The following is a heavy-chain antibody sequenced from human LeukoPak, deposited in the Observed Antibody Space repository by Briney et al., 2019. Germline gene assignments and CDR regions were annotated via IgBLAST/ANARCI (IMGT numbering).Heavy chain of an antibody. J-gene: IGHJ4*02. CDR2: INSDGSST. CDR1: GFTFSSYW. Sequence: PGGSLRLSCAASGFTFSSYWMHWVRQAPGKGLVWVSRINSDGSSTSYADSVKGRFIISRDNAKNTLYLQVNSLRAEDTAVYYCARESDYGGNSDYWGQGTLVTVSS. D-gene: IGHD4-23*01. V-gene: IGHV3-74*01. CDR3: ARESDYGGNSDY.